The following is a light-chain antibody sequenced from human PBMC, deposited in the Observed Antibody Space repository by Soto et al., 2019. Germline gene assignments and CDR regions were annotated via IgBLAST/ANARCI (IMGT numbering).Light chain of an antibody. Sequence: QPASLSGSPGQSITISCTGTSSDVGGYNYVSWFQQHPGKAPKLMIYEVSNRPSGVSNRFSGSKSANTASLTISGLQAEDEAEYYCSSYTRSSTGVFGGGTKLTVL. CDR2: EVS. J-gene: IGLJ3*02. V-gene: IGLV2-14*01. CDR1: SSDVGGYNY. CDR3: SSYTRSSTGV.